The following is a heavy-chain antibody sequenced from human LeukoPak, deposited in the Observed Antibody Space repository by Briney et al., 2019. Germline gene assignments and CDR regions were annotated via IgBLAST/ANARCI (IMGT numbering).Heavy chain of an antibody. J-gene: IGHJ4*02. Sequence: SETLSLTCTVSGGSISSSSYYWGWIRQPPGKGLEWIGSIYYSGSTNYNPSLKSRVTISVDKSKNQFSLKLSSVTAADTAVYYCARFEGIAAAGTCGDYWGQGTLVTVSS. D-gene: IGHD6-13*01. CDR1: GGSISSSSYY. CDR2: IYYSGST. V-gene: IGHV4-39*07. CDR3: ARFEGIAAAGTCGDY.